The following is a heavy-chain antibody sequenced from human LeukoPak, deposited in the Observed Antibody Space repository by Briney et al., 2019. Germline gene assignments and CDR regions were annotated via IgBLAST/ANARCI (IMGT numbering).Heavy chain of an antibody. CDR1: AGSINSNSHH. CDR2: IYYSGTT. Sequence: PSETLSLTCSVSAGSINSNSHHWDWVRQAPGKSLEWIGNIYYSGTTSYNPSLKSRVTISVDTSKNQFSLRLTSVTAADTAVYFCARRGDILTDYAFDSWGQGTLVTVSS. J-gene: IGHJ4*02. V-gene: IGHV4-39*01. D-gene: IGHD3-9*01. CDR3: ARRGDILTDYAFDS.